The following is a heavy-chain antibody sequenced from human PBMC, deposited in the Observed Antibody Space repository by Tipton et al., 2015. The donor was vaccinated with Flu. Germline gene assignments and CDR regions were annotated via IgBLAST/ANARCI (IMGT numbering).Heavy chain of an antibody. CDR3: ARRKDMVPGIPWDNT. D-gene: IGHD3-10*01. V-gene: IGHV4-34*01. CDR2: INLSGSP. J-gene: IGHJ5*02. Sequence: TLSLTCTAYGGPFSGFYWSWIRQPPGKGLEWIGEINLSGSPNYNPSLKSRVTMSIDTSRNQFSLKVSPVTAASTAVYYCARRKDMVPGIPWDNTWGQGTLVTVSS. CDR1: GGPFSGFY.